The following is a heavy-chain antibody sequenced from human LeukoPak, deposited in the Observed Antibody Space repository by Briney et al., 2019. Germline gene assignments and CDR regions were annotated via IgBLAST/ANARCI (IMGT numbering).Heavy chain of an antibody. CDR3: ARSGDQQAFDP. D-gene: IGHD3-10*01. V-gene: IGHV3-74*01. CDR1: GFTFSSYW. CDR2: INSDGSST. Sequence: GGSLRLSCAASGFTFSSYWMHWVRQALGKGLVWVSRINSDGSSTSYADSVKGRFTISRDNAKNTLYLQMNSLRAEDTAVYYCARSGDQQAFDPWGQGTLVNVSS. J-gene: IGHJ5*02.